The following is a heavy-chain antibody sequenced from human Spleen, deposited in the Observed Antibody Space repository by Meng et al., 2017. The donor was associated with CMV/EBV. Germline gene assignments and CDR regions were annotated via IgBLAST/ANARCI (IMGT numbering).Heavy chain of an antibody. Sequence: SETLSLTCTVSGGSISSYYWSWICQPPGKGLEWIGSIYYSGSTYYNPSLKSRVTISVDTSKNQFSLKLSSVTAADTAVYYCARHTSGYSSSWYYYYGMDVWGQGTTVTVSS. CDR3: ARHTSGYSSSWYYYYGMDV. J-gene: IGHJ6*02. V-gene: IGHV4-39*01. D-gene: IGHD6-13*01. CDR2: IYYSGST. CDR1: GGSISSYY.